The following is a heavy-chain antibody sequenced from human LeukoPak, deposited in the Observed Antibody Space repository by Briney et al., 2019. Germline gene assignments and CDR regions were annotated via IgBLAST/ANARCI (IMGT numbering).Heavy chain of an antibody. CDR2: INTNTGRP. V-gene: IGHV7-4-1*02. CDR1: GYNFTNYA. Sequence: GASVKVSCKASGYNFTNYALNWVRQTPGQGLEWTGWINTNTGRPTYGQGFTSRFVFSLDTSVSTAFLQITTLKPADTAIYYCATSLGAGSDAFALWGQGTMVTVSS. CDR3: ATSLGAGSDAFAL. J-gene: IGHJ3*01. D-gene: IGHD6-13*01.